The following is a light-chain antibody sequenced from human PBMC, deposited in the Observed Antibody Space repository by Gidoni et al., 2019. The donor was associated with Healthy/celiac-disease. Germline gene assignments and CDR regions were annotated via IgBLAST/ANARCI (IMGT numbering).Light chain of an antibody. CDR1: QRISSY. Sequence: DIQMTQSPSSLSASVGDRVTIPCRASQRISSYLHWYQQKPVKAPKLLIYAAASLQSGVPSRFSGSGAWTYVTLTLSSLSPEDFATYYFQQSYSTPTFXGXTKVESK. CDR3: QQSYSTPT. CDR2: AAA. V-gene: IGKV1-39*01. J-gene: IGKJ4*01.